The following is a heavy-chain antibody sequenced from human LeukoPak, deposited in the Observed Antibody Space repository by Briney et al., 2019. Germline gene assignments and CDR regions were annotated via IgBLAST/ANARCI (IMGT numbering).Heavy chain of an antibody. J-gene: IGHJ4*02. CDR3: ADFDRS. V-gene: IGHV3-7*01. CDR2: INTDGSNR. D-gene: IGHD3-22*01. CDR1: GLTFSAAW. Sequence: GGSLRLSCAASGLTFSAAWMSWVRQAPGKGPEWVATINTDGSNRYYVDSVKGRFTISRDNAKNSLYLQMDSLRADDTALYYCADFDRSWGQGTLVTVSS.